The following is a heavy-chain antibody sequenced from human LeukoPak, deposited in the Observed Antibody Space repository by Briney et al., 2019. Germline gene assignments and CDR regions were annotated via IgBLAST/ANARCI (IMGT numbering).Heavy chain of an antibody. CDR1: GGSFSGYY. CDR3: ARVGNYYDSSGYGWAFDI. D-gene: IGHD3-22*01. V-gene: IGHV4-34*01. Sequence: PSETLSLTCAVYGGSFSGYYWSWIRQPPGKGLEWIGEINHSGSTNYNPSLKSRVTISVDTSKNQFSLKLSSVTAADTAVYYCARVGNYYDSSGYGWAFDIWGQGTMVTVSS. J-gene: IGHJ3*02. CDR2: INHSGST.